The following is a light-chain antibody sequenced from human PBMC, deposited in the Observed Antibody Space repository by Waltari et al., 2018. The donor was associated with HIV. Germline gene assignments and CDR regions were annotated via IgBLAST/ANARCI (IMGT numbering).Light chain of an antibody. Sequence: EIVVTQAPATLSVSPRETVTLFCRASQSIAKNLAWYQQKPGQAPRLLMYGVSTRATGIPARFSGSGSWTEFTLTISSLQAEDLAVYYCQQYDNWPPWTFGQGTKVE. V-gene: IGKV3-15*01. CDR1: QSIAKN. CDR3: QQYDNWPPWT. CDR2: GVS. J-gene: IGKJ1*01.